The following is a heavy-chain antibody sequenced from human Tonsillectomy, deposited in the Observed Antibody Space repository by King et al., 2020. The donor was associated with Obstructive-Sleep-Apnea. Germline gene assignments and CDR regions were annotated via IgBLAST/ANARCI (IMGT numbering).Heavy chain of an antibody. D-gene: IGHD4-23*01. CDR2: IRYDGSDK. J-gene: IGHJ4*02. CDR1: GFTFSNYG. CDR3: AKFGYGGDSG. V-gene: IGHV3-30*02. Sequence: VKLVESGGGVVQPGGSLRLSCAASGFTFSNYGIHWVRQAPGKGLEWVAFIRYDGSDKYYADSVKGRFTISRDNSRNTLYLQMNSLRAEDTAVYYCAKFGYGGDSGWGQGTLVTVSS.